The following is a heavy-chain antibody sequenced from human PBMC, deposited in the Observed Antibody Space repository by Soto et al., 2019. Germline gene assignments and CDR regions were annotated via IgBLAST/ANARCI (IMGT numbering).Heavy chain of an antibody. D-gene: IGHD6-13*01. J-gene: IGHJ6*02. V-gene: IGHV3-11*06. CDR2: ISGSSTYI. CDR3: ARVYVAAAPNVYYFGMDV. CDR1: GFTFSEYY. Sequence: GGSLRLSCEASGFTFSEYYMSWIRQAPGKGLEWVSYISGSSTYINYAESVKGRFTISRDNSKNSLYLQMNSLRAEDTAVYYCARVYVAAAPNVYYFGMDVWGQGTTVTVSS.